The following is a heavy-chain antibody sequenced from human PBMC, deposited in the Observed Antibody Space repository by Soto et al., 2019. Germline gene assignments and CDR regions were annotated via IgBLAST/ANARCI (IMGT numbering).Heavy chain of an antibody. CDR1: GFTFSDYY. Sequence: PGGSLRLSCASSGFTFSDYYMSWIRQDPGKGLEWLSYISPGSRYPAYADSVKGRFTISRDNARRSLSLQMNCLTVDDTAIYYYVRGVGGGLFDPWGHGSMVTVSS. CDR3: VRGVGGGLFDP. V-gene: IGHV3-11*06. D-gene: IGHD2-15*01. J-gene: IGHJ5*02. CDR2: ISPGSRYP.